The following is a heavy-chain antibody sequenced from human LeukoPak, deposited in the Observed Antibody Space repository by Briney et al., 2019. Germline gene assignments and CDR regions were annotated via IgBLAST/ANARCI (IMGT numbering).Heavy chain of an antibody. CDR1: GYTVTSYG. V-gene: IGHV1-18*01. Sequence: ASGKVSCKASGYTVTSYGIIWVRQAPGQGLEWMGWISAYNGNTNYAQKPQDRVTMTTDTSTRTAYMELRSLRSDDTAVYYCARDRYLGYWGQGTLVTVSS. CDR3: ARDRYLGY. J-gene: IGHJ4*02. CDR2: ISAYNGNT.